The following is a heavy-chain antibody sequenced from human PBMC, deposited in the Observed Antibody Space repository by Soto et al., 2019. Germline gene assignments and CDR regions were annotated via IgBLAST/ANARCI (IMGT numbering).Heavy chain of an antibody. CDR1: GYTFTGYY. D-gene: IGHD7-27*01. CDR3: VCANSPNHTSFDY. J-gene: IGHJ4*02. Sequence: ASVKVSCKASGYTFTGYYMHWVRQAPGQGLEWMGWINPNSGGTNYAQKFQGWVTMTRDTSISTAYMELSRLRSDDTAVYYFVCANSPNHTSFDYWGQGTLVSGSS. V-gene: IGHV1-2*04. CDR2: INPNSGGT.